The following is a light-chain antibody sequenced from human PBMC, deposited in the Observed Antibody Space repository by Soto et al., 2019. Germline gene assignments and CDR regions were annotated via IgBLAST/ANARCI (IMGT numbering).Light chain of an antibody. CDR1: SSNIGAGFD. V-gene: IGLV1-40*01. Sequence: QAVVTQPPSVSGAPGQRVSISCTGNSSNIGAGFDVHWYQQLPGTAPKLLIYSNTNRPSGVPDRFSGAKSGTSASLAITGLQAEDEADYYCQSYDSSLSGSVFGGGTKLTVL. CDR2: SNT. J-gene: IGLJ2*01. CDR3: QSYDSSLSGSV.